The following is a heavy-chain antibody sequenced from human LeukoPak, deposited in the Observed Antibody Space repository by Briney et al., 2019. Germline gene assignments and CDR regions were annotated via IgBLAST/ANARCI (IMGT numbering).Heavy chain of an antibody. Sequence: ASVTVSCKASGYTFTGYYMHWVRQPHGQGREWMGWINPNSGGTNYAQKFQGRGTLTRDTSISTAYVELSRLRSDDTAVYYCARGYDILTGYSTFDYWGQGTLVTVSS. J-gene: IGHJ4*02. V-gene: IGHV1-2*02. CDR3: ARGYDILTGYSTFDY. CDR1: GYTFTGYY. CDR2: INPNSGGT. D-gene: IGHD3-9*01.